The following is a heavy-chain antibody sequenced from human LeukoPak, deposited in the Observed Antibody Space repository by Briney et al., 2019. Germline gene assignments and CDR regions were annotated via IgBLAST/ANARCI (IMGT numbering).Heavy chain of an antibody. D-gene: IGHD3-22*01. Sequence: SETLSLTCTVSGDSVISGDYRWTWVRQPPGEGLECLRYMYFTGSTYFNPSRKRRLASSIDPPKHQFAVQSTSVTVADTAVYYSDRVQKRNSGYYYLADSWGPGTLIPVSS. CDR1: GDSVISGDYR. J-gene: IGHJ4*02. V-gene: IGHV4-30-4*01. CDR3: DRVQKRNSGYYYLADS. CDR2: MYFTGST.